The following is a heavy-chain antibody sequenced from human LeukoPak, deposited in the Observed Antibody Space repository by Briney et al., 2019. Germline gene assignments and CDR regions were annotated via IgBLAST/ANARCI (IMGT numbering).Heavy chain of an antibody. CDR1: GFTFSSYW. V-gene: IGHV3-20*04. CDR3: ARELGIAVIDY. D-gene: IGHD6-19*01. J-gene: IGHJ4*02. Sequence: GGSLRLSCGASGFTFSSYWMSWVRQAPGKGLEWVSGINWNGGSTGYADSVKGRFTISRDNAKNSLYLQMNSLRAEDTALYYCARELGIAVIDYWGQGTLVTVSS. CDR2: INWNGGST.